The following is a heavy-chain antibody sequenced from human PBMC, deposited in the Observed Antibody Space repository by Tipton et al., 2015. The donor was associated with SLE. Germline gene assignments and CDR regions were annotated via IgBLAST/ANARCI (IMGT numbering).Heavy chain of an antibody. D-gene: IGHD3-22*01. CDR3: ARTQYYYDSSGYYWNWFDP. CDR1: GGSISSYY. V-gene: IGHV4-59*08. Sequence: TLSLTCTVSGGSISSYYWSWIRQPPGKGLEWIGYIYYSGSTYYNPSLKSRVTISVDTSKNQFSLKLSSVTAADTAVYYRARTQYYYDSSGYYWNWFDPWGQGILVTVSS. J-gene: IGHJ5*02. CDR2: IYYSGST.